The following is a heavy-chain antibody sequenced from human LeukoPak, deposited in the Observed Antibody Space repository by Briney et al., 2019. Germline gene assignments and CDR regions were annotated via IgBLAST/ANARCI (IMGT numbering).Heavy chain of an antibody. CDR2: IIPILDVT. CDR3: AGVRVTIFGVVQDYYYGMDV. CDR1: GGTFTNYA. J-gene: IGHJ6*02. D-gene: IGHD3-3*01. V-gene: IGHV1-69*04. Sequence: SVKVSCKASGGTFTNYAINWVRQAPGQGLEWMGRIIPILDVTNYAQKFQGRVTITADQSTSTAYMELSSLRSEDTAVYYCAGVRVTIFGVVQDYYYGMDVWGQGTTVTVSS.